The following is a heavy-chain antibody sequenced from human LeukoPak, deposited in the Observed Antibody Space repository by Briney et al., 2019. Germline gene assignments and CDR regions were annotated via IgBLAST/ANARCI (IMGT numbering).Heavy chain of an antibody. CDR1: GFTISDYP. Sequence: PGGSLRLSCVASGFTISDYPMNWVRQPPGKGLEWVSLVSTSGLTYYADSVKGRFTISRDNSKNTLYLQMNSLRAEDTAVYYCAKVSPGYSSSWYKITTPYYFDYWGQGTLVTVSS. CDR2: VSTSGLT. J-gene: IGHJ4*02. V-gene: IGHV3-23*01. D-gene: IGHD6-13*01. CDR3: AKVSPGYSSSWYKITTPYYFDY.